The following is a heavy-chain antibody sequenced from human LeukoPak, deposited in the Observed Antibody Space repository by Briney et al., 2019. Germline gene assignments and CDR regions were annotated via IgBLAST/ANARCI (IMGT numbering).Heavy chain of an antibody. D-gene: IGHD2-2*01. V-gene: IGHV3-23*01. CDR3: AKDLEDIVVVPAAIDY. J-gene: IGHJ4*02. CDR2: ISGSGGST. Sequence: GGSLRLSCAASGFTFSSYAMSWVRQAPGKGLEWVSAISGSGGSTYYADSVKGRFTISRDNSKNTLYLQMNSLRAEDTAVYYCAKDLEDIVVVPAAIDYWGQGTLLTVSS. CDR1: GFTFSSYA.